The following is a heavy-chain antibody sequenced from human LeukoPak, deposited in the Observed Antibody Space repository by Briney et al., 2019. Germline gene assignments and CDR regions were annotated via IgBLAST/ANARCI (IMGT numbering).Heavy chain of an antibody. Sequence: GGSLRLSCAASGFTFSSYGTHWVRQAPGKGLEWVAVISYDGSNKYYADSVKGRFTISRDNSKNTLYLQMNSLRAEDTAVYYCAKDYCSGGSCYFGGYYGMDVWGKGTTVTVSS. CDR3: AKDYCSGGSCYFGGYYGMDV. CDR1: GFTFSSYG. J-gene: IGHJ6*04. V-gene: IGHV3-30*18. D-gene: IGHD2-15*01. CDR2: ISYDGSNK.